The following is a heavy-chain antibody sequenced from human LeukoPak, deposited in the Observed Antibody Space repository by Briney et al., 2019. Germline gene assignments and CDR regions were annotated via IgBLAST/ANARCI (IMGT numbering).Heavy chain of an antibody. D-gene: IGHD6-19*01. J-gene: IGHJ5*02. CDR1: GGTFSSYA. Sequence: SVKVSCKASGGTFSSYAISWVRRAPGQGLEWMGGIIPIFGTANYAQKFQGRVTITADESTSTAYMELSSLRSEDTAVYYCASHSSGYNWFDPWGQGTLVTVSS. CDR2: IIPIFGTA. V-gene: IGHV1-69*13. CDR3: ASHSSGYNWFDP.